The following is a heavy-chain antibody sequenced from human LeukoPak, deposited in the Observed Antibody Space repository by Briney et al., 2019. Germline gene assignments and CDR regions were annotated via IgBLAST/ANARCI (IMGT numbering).Heavy chain of an antibody. J-gene: IGHJ4*02. CDR2: IKSKTHGGTT. CDR3: TTHSSAWLTGD. V-gene: IGHV3-15*01. CDR1: GFTFSNTW. D-gene: IGHD7-27*01. Sequence: GGSLRLSCAASGFTFSNTWMSWVRQTPGKGLEWVGRIKSKTHGGTTDYAAPVNGRFTISRDDSKNTLYLQMNSLKTEATALYYCTTHSSAWLTGDWGQGTLVTVSS.